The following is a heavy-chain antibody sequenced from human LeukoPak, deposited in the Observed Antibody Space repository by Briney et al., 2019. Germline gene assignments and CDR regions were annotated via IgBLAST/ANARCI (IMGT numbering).Heavy chain of an antibody. CDR1: GGSTSSSSYY. CDR3: ARLDPLGFNF. CDR2: IDYSGNT. Sequence: SETLSLTCTVSGGSTSSSSYYWGWIRQPPGKGLEWIGSIDYSGNTPYNPSLKSRVTISVDTPKNQISLKGRSVTAADTAVYYCARLDPLGFNFWGQGTLVTVSS. J-gene: IGHJ4*02. V-gene: IGHV4-39*01.